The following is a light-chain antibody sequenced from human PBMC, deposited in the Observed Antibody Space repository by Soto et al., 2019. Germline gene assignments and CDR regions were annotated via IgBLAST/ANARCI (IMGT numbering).Light chain of an antibody. J-gene: IGLJ1*01. CDR1: SSNIGAGYD. CDR2: AVS. Sequence: QSVLTQSPPVSGAPGQRVTISCTGSSSNIGAGYDVHWYQQFPGTAPKLIIYAVSRRPSGISNRFSGSKSGNTAFLTISGVQAEDEADYYCSSYTSTTTLVVFGSGTKLTVL. CDR3: SSYTSTTTLVV. V-gene: IGLV1-40*01.